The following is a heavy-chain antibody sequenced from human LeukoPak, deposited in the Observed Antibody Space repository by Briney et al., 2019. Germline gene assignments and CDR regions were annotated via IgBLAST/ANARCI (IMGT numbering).Heavy chain of an antibody. CDR1: GYTFTGYY. V-gene: IGHV1-2*02. D-gene: IGHD3-10*01. CDR2: INPNNGGT. J-gene: IGHJ6*03. CDR3: ARDYYGSGVPDFYYYCMDV. Sequence: ASVKVSCKASGYTFTGYYIHWVRQAPGQGPQYMGWINPNNGGTNYAPNFQGRVTMTRDTSISTAYMELSRLRYDDTATYYCARDYYGSGVPDFYYYCMDVWGKGTTVTVSS.